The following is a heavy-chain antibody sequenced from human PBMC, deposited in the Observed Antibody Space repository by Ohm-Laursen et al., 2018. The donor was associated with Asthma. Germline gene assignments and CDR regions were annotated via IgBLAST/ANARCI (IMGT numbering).Heavy chain of an antibody. CDR3: AREDYGDYFSSFSYYYYGMDV. CDR2: ISYDGSNK. Sequence: SLRLSCAASGFTFSSYAMHWVRQAPGKGLEWVAVISYDGSNKYYADSVKGRFTISRDNSKNTLYPQMNSLRAEDTAVYYCAREDYGDYFSSFSYYYYGMDVWGQGTTVTVSS. J-gene: IGHJ6*02. V-gene: IGHV3-30-3*01. D-gene: IGHD4-17*01. CDR1: GFTFSSYA.